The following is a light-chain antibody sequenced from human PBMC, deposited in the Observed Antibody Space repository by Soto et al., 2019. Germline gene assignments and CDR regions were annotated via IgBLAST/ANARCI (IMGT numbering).Light chain of an antibody. J-gene: IGKJ1*01. CDR2: DAS. CDR1: QSISSW. Sequence: PSTLSASVGDRVTITCRASQSISSWLAWYQQKPGKAPKVLIYDASSLESGVPSRFSGSRSGTEFTLTISSLQPDDFATYYCQQYNNYFRTFGQGTKGDIK. CDR3: QQYNNYFRT. V-gene: IGKV1-5*01.